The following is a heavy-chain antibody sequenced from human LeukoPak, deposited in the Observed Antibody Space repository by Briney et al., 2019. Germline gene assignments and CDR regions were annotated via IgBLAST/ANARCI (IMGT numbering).Heavy chain of an antibody. Sequence: PSETLSLTCTVSSVSMTQTNHFWGWIRQPPGKGLEWIGNIYYDGTTYYNPSLKSRVTISVDTSKNQFSLKLSSVTAADTAVYYCARDGHYGGNSDYFDYWGQGTLVTVSS. CDR2: IYYDGTT. CDR1: SVSMTQTNHF. CDR3: ARDGHYGGNSDYFDY. J-gene: IGHJ4*02. V-gene: IGHV4-39*07. D-gene: IGHD4-23*01.